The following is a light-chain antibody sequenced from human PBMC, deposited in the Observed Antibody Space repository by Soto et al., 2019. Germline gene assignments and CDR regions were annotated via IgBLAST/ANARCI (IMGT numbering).Light chain of an antibody. Sequence: QAVVTQPPSASGTPGQRVTISCSGSSSNIGSNTVNWYQQVPGTAPKLLFYGDNQRPSGVPDRFSGSQSGTSASLAISGLQSEDEADYYCAGWDDSLNGVVFGGGTKLTVL. V-gene: IGLV1-44*01. CDR2: GDN. CDR3: AGWDDSLNGVV. CDR1: SSNIGSNT. J-gene: IGLJ2*01.